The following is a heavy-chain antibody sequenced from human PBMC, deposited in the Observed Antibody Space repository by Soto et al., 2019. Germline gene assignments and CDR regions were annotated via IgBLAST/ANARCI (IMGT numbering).Heavy chain of an antibody. D-gene: IGHD4-17*01. CDR1: GGSISSGDYY. J-gene: IGHJ5*02. V-gene: IGHV4-30-4*01. Sequence: SETLSLTCTVSGGSISSGDYYWSWIRQPPGKGLEWIGYIYYSGSTYYNPSLKSRVTISVDTSKNQFSLKLSSVTAADTAVYYCARDYGDYTNWFDPWGQGTLVTVSS. CDR2: IYYSGST. CDR3: ARDYGDYTNWFDP.